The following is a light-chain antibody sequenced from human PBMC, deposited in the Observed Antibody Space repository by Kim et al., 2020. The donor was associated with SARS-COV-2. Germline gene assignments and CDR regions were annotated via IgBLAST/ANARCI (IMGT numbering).Light chain of an antibody. CDR1: QSINYW. V-gene: IGKV1-5*01. CDR3: QQYNTYSQT. CDR2: DAS. Sequence: DVQMTQSPSTLSASVGDRVTITCRASQSINYWLAWYQQKPGKAPKLLIYDASNLESGVPSRFSGSGSGTEFTLTISSLQRDDFATYYCQQYNTYSQTFGHGTKVEIK. J-gene: IGKJ1*01.